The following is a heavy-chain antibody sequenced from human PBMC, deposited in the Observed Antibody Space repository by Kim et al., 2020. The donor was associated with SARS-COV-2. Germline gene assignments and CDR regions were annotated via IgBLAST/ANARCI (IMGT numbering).Heavy chain of an antibody. V-gene: IGHV4-31*02. Sequence: YYTPSLKSRVTISVDTSKNQFSLKLSSVTAADTAVYYCARGTDISLFDYWGQGTLVTVSS. CDR3: ARGTDISLFDY. J-gene: IGHJ4*02. D-gene: IGHD1-1*01.